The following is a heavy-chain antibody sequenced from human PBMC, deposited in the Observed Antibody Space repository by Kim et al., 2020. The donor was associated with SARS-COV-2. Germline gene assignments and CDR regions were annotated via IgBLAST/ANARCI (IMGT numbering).Heavy chain of an antibody. CDR3: AKSLLTAVTSGFDP. CDR1: GFTFSNFV. Sequence: GGSLRLSCAASGFTFSNFVMTWVRQAPGKGLEWVSLISGRGRTTHYADSVKGRFTISRDNSKNTLYLQMSSLRVDDTAVYYCAKSLLTAVTSGFDPWGPGTLVTVSS. D-gene: IGHD4-17*01. V-gene: IGHV3-23*01. CDR2: ISGRGRTT. J-gene: IGHJ5*02.